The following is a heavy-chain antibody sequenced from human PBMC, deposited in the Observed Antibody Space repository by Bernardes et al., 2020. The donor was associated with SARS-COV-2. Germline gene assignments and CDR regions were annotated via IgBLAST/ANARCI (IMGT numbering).Heavy chain of an antibody. CDR3: ARQDYGDYSDY. Sequence: SETLSLTCTVSGGSISSSSYYWGWIRQPPGKGLEWNGSIYYSGSTYYNPSLKSRVTISVDTSKNQFYLKLSPVTAADTAVYYCARQDYGDYSDYWGQGTLVTVSS. D-gene: IGHD4-17*01. CDR1: GGSISSSSYY. J-gene: IGHJ4*02. CDR2: IYYSGST. V-gene: IGHV4-39*01.